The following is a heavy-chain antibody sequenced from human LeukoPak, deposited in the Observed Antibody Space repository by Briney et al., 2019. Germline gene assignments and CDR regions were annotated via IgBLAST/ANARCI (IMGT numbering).Heavy chain of an antibody. CDR2: IRYDGSKK. V-gene: IGHV3-30*02. J-gene: IGHJ4*02. Sequence: GGSLRLSCAASGFTFSSYGMHWVRQAPGKVLEWVAFIRYDGSKKYYADSVKGRFTISRDNSKNTLYLQMNSLRAEDTAAYYCAKEKEMATFGDWGQGILVTVSS. CDR3: AKEKEMATFGD. CDR1: GFTFSSYG. D-gene: IGHD5-24*01.